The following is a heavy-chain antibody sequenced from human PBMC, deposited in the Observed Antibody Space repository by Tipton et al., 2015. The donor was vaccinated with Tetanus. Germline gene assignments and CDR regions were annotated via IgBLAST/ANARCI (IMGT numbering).Heavy chain of an antibody. V-gene: IGHV4-34*01. CDR1: GGSFSGYY. J-gene: IGHJ3*02. D-gene: IGHD3-22*01. Sequence: TLSLTCAVYGGSFSGYYWSWIRQPPGKGLEWIGEINHSGSTNYNPSLKSRVTISVDTSKNQFSLKLSSVTAADTAVYYCARGRPRGYYDSSGGDAFDIWGQGTMVTVSS. CDR3: ARGRPRGYYDSSGGDAFDI. CDR2: INHSGST.